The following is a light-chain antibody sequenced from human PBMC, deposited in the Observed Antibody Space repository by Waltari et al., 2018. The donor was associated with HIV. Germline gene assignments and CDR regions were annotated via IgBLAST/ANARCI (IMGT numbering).Light chain of an antibody. CDR3: QQYKSYPYT. CDR1: QSISGW. CDR2: KAS. Sequence: DNQMTQSPSTLSASIGDRVTITCRASQSISGWLAWYQQKPGKAPKLVIDKASSLESGVPSRISGSGSGTEYPLTISSLQPDDYGTYYCQQYKSYPYTFGQGTRLEIK. J-gene: IGKJ2*01. V-gene: IGKV1-5*03.